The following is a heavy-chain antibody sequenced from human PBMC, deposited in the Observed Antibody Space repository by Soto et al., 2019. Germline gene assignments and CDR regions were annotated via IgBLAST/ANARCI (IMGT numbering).Heavy chain of an antibody. CDR1: GGSISSGGYS. V-gene: IGHV4-30-2*01. CDR3: ARARYVVVYYYDSSGYFPLDY. Sequence: SETLSLTCAVSGGSISSGGYSWSWIRQPPGKGLEWIGYIYHSGSTYYNPSLKSRVTISVDRSKNQFSLKLSSVSAADTAVYYCARARYVVVYYYDSSGYFPLDYWSQGTLVTVS. CDR2: IYHSGST. J-gene: IGHJ4*02. D-gene: IGHD3-22*01.